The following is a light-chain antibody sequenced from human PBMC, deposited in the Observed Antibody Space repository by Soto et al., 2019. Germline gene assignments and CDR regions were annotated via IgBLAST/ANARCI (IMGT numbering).Light chain of an antibody. CDR2: KAS. CDR3: QQYNSYSPT. V-gene: IGKV1-5*03. Sequence: DIQMTQSPSTLSASLGDRVTITCRASQSISSWLAWYQQKPGKAPKLLIHKASSLQSGVPSRFSGSGSGTDFTLTISSLHPDDFATYYCQQYNSYSPTFGQGTKVDIK. J-gene: IGKJ1*01. CDR1: QSISSW.